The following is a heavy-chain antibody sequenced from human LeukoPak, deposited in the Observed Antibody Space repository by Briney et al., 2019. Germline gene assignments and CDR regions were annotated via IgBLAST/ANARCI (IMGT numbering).Heavy chain of an antibody. J-gene: IGHJ5*02. CDR3: ATSSITHTRDP. V-gene: IGHV1-2*02. CDR2: INPNTGAR. Sequence: ASLKLSCTASGYAFNDIYFNWVRQAPGEGLEWIGWINPNTGARIYSQKFEGRITMDTSMDTSFNTVYMELGSLTSDDTAVYYCATSSITHTRDPGGQETLVTVSS. D-gene: IGHD6-6*01. CDR1: GYAFNDIY.